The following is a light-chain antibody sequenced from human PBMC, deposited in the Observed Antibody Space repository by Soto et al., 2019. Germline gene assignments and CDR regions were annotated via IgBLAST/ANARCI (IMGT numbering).Light chain of an antibody. Sequence: EIVMTQSPATLSVSPGERATLSCRASQSVTSNLAWYQQKPGRAPRLLIYGASTRATGIPARFSGSGSGTEFTLTISNLQSEDFAVYYCQQRTDRPPWTFGQGTKV. CDR3: QQRTDRPPWT. CDR2: GAS. CDR1: QSVTSN. V-gene: IGKV3-15*01. J-gene: IGKJ1*01.